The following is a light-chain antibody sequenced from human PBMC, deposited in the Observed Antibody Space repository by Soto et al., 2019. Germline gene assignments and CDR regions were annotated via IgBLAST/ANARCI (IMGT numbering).Light chain of an antibody. CDR1: SGSIASNY. CDR3: QSYPSGNVV. CDR2: EDN. Sequence: NFMLTQPHSVSESPGKTVTISCTRSSGSIASNYVQWYQQRPGSAPTPVIYEDNERPSGVPDRFSGSIDSSSNSASLTISGMKTDEEADYYCQSYPSGNVVFGGGTKLTVL. V-gene: IGLV6-57*04. J-gene: IGLJ2*01.